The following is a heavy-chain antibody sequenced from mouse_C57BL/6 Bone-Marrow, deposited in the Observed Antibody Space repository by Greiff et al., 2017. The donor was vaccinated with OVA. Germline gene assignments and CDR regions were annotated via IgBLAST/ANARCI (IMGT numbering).Heavy chain of an antibody. Sequence: QVQLQQSGAELMKPGASVKLSCKATGYTFTGYWIEWVKQRPGHGLEWIGEILPGNGSTNYNEKFKGKATFTADTSSNKAYMKLNSLTTHDSAISYCARTISTYLFDNWGQGTTLTVSS. D-gene: IGHD5-1*01. V-gene: IGHV1-9*01. CDR2: ILPGNGST. CDR1: GYTFTGYW. CDR3: ARTISTYLFDN. J-gene: IGHJ2*01.